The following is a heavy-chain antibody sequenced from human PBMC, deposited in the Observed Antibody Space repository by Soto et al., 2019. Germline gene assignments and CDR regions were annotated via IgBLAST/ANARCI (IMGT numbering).Heavy chain of an antibody. CDR3: ARKIDVPTGRIDH. V-gene: IGHV3-23*01. CDR1: GFTLSNSV. J-gene: IGHJ4*02. CDR2: ISGKT. Sequence: AGGSLRLSCATSGFTLSNSVMSWVRQAPGKGLEWVSTISGKTYYSDSVKGRFTISRDNSQSTLYLQLNSLRAEDTAVYYCARKIDVPTGRIDHWGQGTLVTVSS. D-gene: IGHD1-1*01.